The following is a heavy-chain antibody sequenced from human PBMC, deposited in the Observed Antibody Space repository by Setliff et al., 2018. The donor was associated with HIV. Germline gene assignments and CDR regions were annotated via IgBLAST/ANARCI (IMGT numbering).Heavy chain of an antibody. CDR1: GGTFSSYA. CDR2: VIPIFGTA. D-gene: IGHD6-13*01. J-gene: IGHJ3*02. CDR3: ARGRQQLVHGAFDI. Sequence: VKVSCKVSGGTFSSYAISWVRQAPGQGLEWMGGVIPIFGTANYAQKFQGRVTITTDESTSTAYMELSSLRSEDTAVYYCARGRQQLVHGAFDIWGQGTMVTVSS. V-gene: IGHV1-69*05.